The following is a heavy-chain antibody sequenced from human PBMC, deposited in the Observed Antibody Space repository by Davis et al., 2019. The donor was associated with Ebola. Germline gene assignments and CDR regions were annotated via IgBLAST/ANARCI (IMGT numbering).Heavy chain of an antibody. CDR2: INPSGGGT. Sequence: ASVKVSCKASGYTFTTYYMHWVRQAPGQGLGWMGVINPSGGGTTYAQKFQGRVTMTRDTSTSTVYMELSSLRSEDTAVYYCAIGGTTGGFDYWGQGTLVTVSS. CDR1: GYTFTTYY. J-gene: IGHJ4*02. V-gene: IGHV1-46*01. D-gene: IGHD1-14*01. CDR3: AIGGTTGGFDY.